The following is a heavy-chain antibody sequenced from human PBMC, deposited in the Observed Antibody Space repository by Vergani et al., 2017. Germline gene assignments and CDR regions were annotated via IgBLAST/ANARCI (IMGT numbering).Heavy chain of an antibody. D-gene: IGHD5-24*01. CDR1: FVTSRSHA. Sequence: EVQLLQSEGAVVQPGVSLLRACVSSFVTSRSHATVLVGPGHGQGLEWVSSIKNTGDSTHYADSVKGRFTISRDNSKNTLYLQMNSLRVEDTAVYYCGRGSDNYNWGQGTLVTVSS. CDR3: GRGSDNYN. V-gene: IGHV3-23*01. J-gene: IGHJ4*02. CDR2: IKNTGDST.